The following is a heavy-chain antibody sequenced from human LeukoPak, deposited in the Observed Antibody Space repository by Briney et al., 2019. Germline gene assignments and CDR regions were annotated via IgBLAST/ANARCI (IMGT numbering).Heavy chain of an antibody. D-gene: IGHD2-2*01. V-gene: IGHV3-21*01. Sequence: GGSLRLSCAASGFTFSSYSMNWVRQAPGKGLEWVSSISSSSSYIYYADSVKGRFTISRDNAKNSLYLQMNSLRAEDTAVYYCARGKYQLLFRGYYYMDVWGKGTTVTVSS. CDR2: ISSSSSYI. CDR1: GFTFSSYS. CDR3: ARGKYQLLFRGYYYMDV. J-gene: IGHJ6*03.